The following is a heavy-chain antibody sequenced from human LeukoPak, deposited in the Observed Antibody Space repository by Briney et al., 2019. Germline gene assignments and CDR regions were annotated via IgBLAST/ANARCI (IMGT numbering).Heavy chain of an antibody. J-gene: IGHJ4*01. D-gene: IGHD6-19*01. Sequence: TSETLSLLWTVSGGSISNYHWSWIRQPAGKGLEWIGQIHTSGSTNYNPPLKSRVTMSIDTTEDQVSLTIRSVTAADTAFYYCARRDISSGWSFNYWGNGTLVTVSS. V-gene: IGHV4-4*07. CDR3: ARRDISSGWSFNY. CDR2: IHTSGST. CDR1: GGSISNYH.